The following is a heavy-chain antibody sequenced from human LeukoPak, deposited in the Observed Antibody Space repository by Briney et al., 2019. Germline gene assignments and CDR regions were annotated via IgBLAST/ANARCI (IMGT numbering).Heavy chain of an antibody. J-gene: IGHJ4*02. V-gene: IGHV3-23*01. CDR1: GFTFSSYV. D-gene: IGHD3-22*01. CDR3: AKYYYDSGGYSFDY. CDR2: ISGSGGST. Sequence: PGGSLRLSCAASGFTFSSYVMVWVRQAPGKGLEWVSTISGSGGSTLYADSVKGRFTISRDNSKNTVDLQLNSLRAEDTAVYYCAKYYYDSGGYSFDYWGQGTLVTVSS.